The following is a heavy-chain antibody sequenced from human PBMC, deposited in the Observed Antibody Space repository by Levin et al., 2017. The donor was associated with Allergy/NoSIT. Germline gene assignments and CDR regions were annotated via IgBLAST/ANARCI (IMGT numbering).Heavy chain of an antibody. V-gene: IGHV3-53*01. D-gene: IGHD6-19*01. CDR3: AGDGWYSKVDH. CDR1: GFTVTSNY. Sequence: PGGSLRLSCAVSGFTVTSNYMSWVRQAPGKGLEWVSGIHRAGDTYYADFAQGRFTISRDSSKNTVYLQMNSLRVEDTAVYYCAGDGWYSKVDHWGQGTLVTVSS. J-gene: IGHJ4*02. CDR2: IHRAGDT.